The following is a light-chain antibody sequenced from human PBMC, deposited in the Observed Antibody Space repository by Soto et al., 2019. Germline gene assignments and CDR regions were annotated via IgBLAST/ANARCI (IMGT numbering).Light chain of an antibody. J-gene: IGKJ1*01. CDR1: QSVSGSF. V-gene: IGKV3-20*01. CDR2: GVS. Sequence: EVVLTQSPGTLSVSPGEGATLSCRASQSVSGSFLAWYQQKAGQAPRLVIYGVSRRATGIPDRLSGSGSGTDFTLTISRLEPEDFAVYYCQQYGTSGTFGQGTKVEVK. CDR3: QQYGTSGT.